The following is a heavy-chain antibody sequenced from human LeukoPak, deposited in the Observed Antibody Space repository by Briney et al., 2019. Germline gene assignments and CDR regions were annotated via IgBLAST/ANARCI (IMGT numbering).Heavy chain of an antibody. CDR2: IKKDGSEK. V-gene: IGHV3-7*01. D-gene: IGHD1-1*01. CDR1: GFIFGVYW. J-gene: IGHJ4*02. CDR3: ARENGGATGNPLDY. Sequence: GGSLRLSCAASGFIFGVYWMSWVRQTPGKGLEWVANIKKDGSEKNYVGSVKGRSTISRDNAKKSVYLQMDNLRAEDTAVYYCARENGGATGNPLDYWGQGTLVTVSS.